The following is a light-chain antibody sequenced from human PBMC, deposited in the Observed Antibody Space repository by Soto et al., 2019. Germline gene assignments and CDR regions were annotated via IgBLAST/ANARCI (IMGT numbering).Light chain of an antibody. CDR3: SSSTTSTTRV. Sequence: QSALTQPASVSGSPGQSITLSCTGTSSDVGAYNSVSWYQQHPGKAPKLIIYDVATRPSGLSNRFSGSKSGNTASLTISGLQAEEEPDYYCSSSTTSTTRVFGTGTKGTVL. V-gene: IGLV2-14*03. J-gene: IGLJ1*01. CDR2: DVA. CDR1: SSDVGAYNS.